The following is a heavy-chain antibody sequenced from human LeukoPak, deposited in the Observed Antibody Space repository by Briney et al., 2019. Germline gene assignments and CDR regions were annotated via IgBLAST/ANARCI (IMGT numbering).Heavy chain of an antibody. CDR2: ISWNSGSI. Sequence: PGGSLRLSCAASGFTFDDYAMHWVRQAPGKGLEWVSGISWNSGSIGYADSVKGRFTISRDNAKNSLYLQMNSLRAEDTAVYYCARDQPGGQQPFGDYYYGMDVWGQGTTVTVSS. J-gene: IGHJ6*02. CDR1: GFTFDDYA. V-gene: IGHV3-9*01. D-gene: IGHD3-16*01. CDR3: ARDQPGGQQPFGDYYYGMDV.